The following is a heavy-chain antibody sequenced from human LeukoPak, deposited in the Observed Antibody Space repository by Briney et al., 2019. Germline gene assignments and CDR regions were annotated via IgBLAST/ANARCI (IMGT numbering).Heavy chain of an antibody. V-gene: IGHV4-59*01. CDR1: GGSISSYY. CDR2: IYYSGST. J-gene: IGHJ4*02. CDR3: ARSPGGYVLYYFAY. Sequence: SETLSLTCTVSGGSISSYYWSWIRQPPGKGLEWIGYIYYSGSTNYNPSLKSRVTIPVDTSKNQFSLKLSSVTAADTAVYYCARSPGGYVLYYFAYWGRGTLVTVSS. D-gene: IGHD5-12*01.